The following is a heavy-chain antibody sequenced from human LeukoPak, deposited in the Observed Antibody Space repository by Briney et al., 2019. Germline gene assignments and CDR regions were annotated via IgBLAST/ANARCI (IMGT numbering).Heavy chain of an antibody. Sequence: GASVKVSCKASGYTFTSYYMHWVRQAPGRGLEWMGIINPSGGSTSYAQKFQGRVTMTRDTSTSTVYMELSSLRSGDTAVYYCARAAGTTGFDYWGQGTLVTVSS. CDR3: ARAAGTTGFDY. V-gene: IGHV1-46*01. CDR2: INPSGGST. D-gene: IGHD1-7*01. CDR1: GYTFTSYY. J-gene: IGHJ4*02.